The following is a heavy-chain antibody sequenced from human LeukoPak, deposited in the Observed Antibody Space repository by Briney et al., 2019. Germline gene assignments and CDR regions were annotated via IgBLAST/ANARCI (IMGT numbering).Heavy chain of an antibody. CDR2: ISGSGGST. Sequence: SGGSLRLSCAASGFTFSRAWMSWVRQAPGKGLEWVSAISGSGGSTYYADSVKGRFTISRDTSKNTLYLQMNSLRAEDTAVYYCAKLRRYDFWSGYSEYFQHWGQGTLVTVSS. CDR1: GFTFSRAW. J-gene: IGHJ1*01. D-gene: IGHD3-3*01. V-gene: IGHV3-23*01. CDR3: AKLRRYDFWSGYSEYFQH.